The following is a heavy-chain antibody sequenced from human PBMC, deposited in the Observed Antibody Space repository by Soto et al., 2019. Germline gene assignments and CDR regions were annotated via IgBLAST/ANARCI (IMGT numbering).Heavy chain of an antibody. J-gene: IGHJ4*02. CDR3: ARAKKNTFTMVRDTAFDY. CDR2: IHYSGST. D-gene: IGHD3-10*01. Sequence: SETLSLTCTVPGGSVNIGTYYWSWIRQPPGKGLEWIGFIHYSGSTNYNPSLKSRVTISVDTSKNQFSLKLSSVTAADTAVYYCARAKKNTFTMVRDTAFDYWGQGTLVTVSS. CDR1: GGSVNIGTYY. V-gene: IGHV4-61*01.